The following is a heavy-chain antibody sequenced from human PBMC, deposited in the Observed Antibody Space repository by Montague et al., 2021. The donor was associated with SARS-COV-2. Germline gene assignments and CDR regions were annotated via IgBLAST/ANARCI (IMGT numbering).Heavy chain of an antibody. J-gene: IGHJ6*02. CDR1: GGSISSSSYY. Sequence: SETLSLTCTVSGGSISSSSYYWGWLRQPPGKGLEWIGSIYYSGSTYYNPSLKSRVTISVDTSKNQFSLKLSSVTAADTAVYYCARVGASYDFLLTYGMDVWGQGTTVTVSS. D-gene: IGHD3-3*01. CDR2: IYYSGST. CDR3: ARVGASYDFLLTYGMDV. V-gene: IGHV4-39*07.